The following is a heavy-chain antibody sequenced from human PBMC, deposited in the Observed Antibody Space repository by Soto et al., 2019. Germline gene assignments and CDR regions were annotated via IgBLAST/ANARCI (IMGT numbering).Heavy chain of an antibody. CDR3: AKDRGSSSRPGTTWYYGMDV. V-gene: IGHV3-23*01. D-gene: IGHD6-6*01. Sequence: GSLRLSCAASGFTFRSYAMSWVRQAPGKGLEWVSAISGSGGSTYYADSVKGRFTISRDNSKNTLYLQMNSLRAEDTAVYYCAKDRGSSSRPGTTWYYGMDVWGQGTTVTVSS. J-gene: IGHJ6*02. CDR2: ISGSGGST. CDR1: GFTFRSYA.